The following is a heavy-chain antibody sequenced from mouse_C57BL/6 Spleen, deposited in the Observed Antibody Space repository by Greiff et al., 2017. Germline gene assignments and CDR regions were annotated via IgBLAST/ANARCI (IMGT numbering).Heavy chain of an antibody. CDR1: GYTFTDYY. V-gene: IGHV1-26*01. D-gene: IGHD1-1*01. CDR2: INPNNGGT. Sequence: VQLQQSGPELVKPGASVKISCKASGYTFTDYYMNWVKQSHGKSLEWIGDINPNNGGTSYNQKFKGKATLTVDKSSSTAYMELRSLTSEDSAVYYCARYGVLRSDWYFDVWGTGTTVTVSS. CDR3: ARYGVLRSDWYFDV. J-gene: IGHJ1*03.